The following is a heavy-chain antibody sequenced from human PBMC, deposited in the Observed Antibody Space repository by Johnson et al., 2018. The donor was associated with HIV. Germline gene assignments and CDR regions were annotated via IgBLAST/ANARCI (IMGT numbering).Heavy chain of an antibody. CDR2: IWYDGSNK. CDR3: ARDHRAYCGGDCYSDAFDI. V-gene: IGHV3-33*01. Sequence: QVQLVESGGGVVQPGRSLRLSCAASGFTFSSYGMHWVRQAPGKGLEWVAVIWYDGSNKYYADSVKGRFTISRDNSKNTLYLQMNSLRAEDTAVYYCARDHRAYCGGDCYSDAFDIWGQGTMVTVSS. CDR1: GFTFSSYG. D-gene: IGHD2-21*02. J-gene: IGHJ3*02.